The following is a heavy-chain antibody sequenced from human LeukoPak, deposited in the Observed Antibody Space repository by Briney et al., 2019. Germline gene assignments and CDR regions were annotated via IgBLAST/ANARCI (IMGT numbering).Heavy chain of an antibody. Sequence: QAGGSLRLSCTASGFPFSRNDMSWVRQAPGKGLEWDSSISGSGDRTYYADSVKGRFTISRDTSKNTLYLQMNSLRAEDTAVYYCAKGTYRSGTMVRGVISSFDYWGQGTLVTVSS. D-gene: IGHD3-10*01. CDR3: AKGTYRSGTMVRGVISSFDY. V-gene: IGHV3-23*01. CDR2: ISGSGDRT. CDR1: GFPFSRND. J-gene: IGHJ4*02.